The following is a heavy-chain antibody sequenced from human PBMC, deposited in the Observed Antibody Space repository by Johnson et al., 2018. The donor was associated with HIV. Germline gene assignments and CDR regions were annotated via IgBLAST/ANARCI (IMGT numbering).Heavy chain of an antibody. J-gene: IGHJ3*02. CDR1: GFTFRSYG. Sequence: QVQLVESGGGVVQPGRSLRLSCAVSGFTFRSYGVHWVRQAPGKGLEWVAVVSDHGRTTYFADSVKGRFTISRDNSKNTLYLQMNNLRPEDTALYYCAKEGSSSPWAFDIWGQGTMVTVSS. V-gene: IGHV3-30*18. D-gene: IGHD2-15*01. CDR2: VSDHGRTT. CDR3: AKEGSSSPWAFDI.